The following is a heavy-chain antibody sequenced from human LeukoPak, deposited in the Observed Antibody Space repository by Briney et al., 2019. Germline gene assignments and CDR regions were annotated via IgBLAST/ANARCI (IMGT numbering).Heavy chain of an antibody. J-gene: IGHJ3*02. CDR2: ISSSSSYI. CDR3: ARDTAMAGGAFDI. D-gene: IGHD5-18*01. V-gene: IGHV3-21*01. Sequence: GGSLRLSCAASGFTFSSYSMNWVRQAPGKGLEWVSSISSSSSYIYYADSVKGRFTISRDNAKNSLYLQMNSLRAEDTAVSYCARDTAMAGGAFDIWGQGTMVTVSS. CDR1: GFTFSSYS.